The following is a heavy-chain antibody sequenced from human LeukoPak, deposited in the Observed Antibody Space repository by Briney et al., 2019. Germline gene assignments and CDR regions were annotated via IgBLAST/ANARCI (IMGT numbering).Heavy chain of an antibody. V-gene: IGHV4-59*01. Sequence: GSLRLSCAASGFTFSSYAMSWIRQPPGKGLEWIGYIYYSGSTNYNPSLKSRVTISVDTSKNQFSLKLSSVTAADTAVYYCARLRRREYYFDYWGQGTLVTVSS. CDR3: ARLRRREYYFDY. CDR2: IYYSGST. J-gene: IGHJ4*02. D-gene: IGHD3-10*01. CDR1: GFTFSSYA.